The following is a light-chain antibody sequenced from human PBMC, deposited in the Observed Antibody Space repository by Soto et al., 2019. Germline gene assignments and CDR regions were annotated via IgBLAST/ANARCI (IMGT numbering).Light chain of an antibody. V-gene: IGKV3-20*01. J-gene: IGKJ4*01. Sequence: EMVLTQSQDTLCLSPGERATLSGLASQSVSSSYLAWYQQKPGQAPRLLIYGASSRATGIPDRFGGSGSGTDFTLTISRLEPEDFAVYYCQQYNNLPRTFGGGTKVDIK. CDR2: GAS. CDR1: QSVSSSY. CDR3: QQYNNLPRT.